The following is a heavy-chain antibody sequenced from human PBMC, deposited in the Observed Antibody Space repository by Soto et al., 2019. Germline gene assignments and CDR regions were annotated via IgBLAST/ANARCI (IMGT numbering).Heavy chain of an antibody. CDR2: ISYDGSNK. Sequence: GGSLRLSCAASGFTFSSYGMHWVRQAPGKGLEWVAVISYDGSNKYYADSVKGRFTISRDNSKNTLYLQMNSLRAEDTAVYYCAKDHIAVAVPDYWGQGTLVTVSS. D-gene: IGHD6-19*01. CDR1: GFTFSSYG. V-gene: IGHV3-30*18. J-gene: IGHJ4*02. CDR3: AKDHIAVAVPDY.